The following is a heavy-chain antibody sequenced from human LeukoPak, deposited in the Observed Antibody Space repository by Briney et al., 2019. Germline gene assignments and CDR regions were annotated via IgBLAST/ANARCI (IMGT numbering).Heavy chain of an antibody. V-gene: IGHV4-59*02. Sequence: SETLSLTCTVSGAFVTDYYWSWIRQSPGKGLEWISYIHHSGNSDYNPSLRSRVTTSLDTSKSQFSLNLISVTAADTAVYYCTRGHWGLQSWSQGTLVTVSS. CDR3: TRGHWGLQS. CDR1: GAFVTDYY. D-gene: IGHD7-27*01. J-gene: IGHJ5*02. CDR2: IHHSGNS.